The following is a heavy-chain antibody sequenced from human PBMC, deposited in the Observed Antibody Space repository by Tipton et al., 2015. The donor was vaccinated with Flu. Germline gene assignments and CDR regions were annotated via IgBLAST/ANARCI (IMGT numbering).Heavy chain of an antibody. CDR2: IKQDGSEK. V-gene: IGHV3-7*01. CDR3: ARDAYYDYIWGTTYGMDV. Sequence: GSLRLSCAASGFTFSSYWMSWVRQAPGKGLGWVANIKQDGSEKYYVDSVKGRFTISRDNAKNSLYLQMNSLRAEDTAVYYCARDAYYDYIWGTTYGMDVWGQGTTVTVSS. D-gene: IGHD3-16*01. J-gene: IGHJ6*02. CDR1: GFTFSSYW.